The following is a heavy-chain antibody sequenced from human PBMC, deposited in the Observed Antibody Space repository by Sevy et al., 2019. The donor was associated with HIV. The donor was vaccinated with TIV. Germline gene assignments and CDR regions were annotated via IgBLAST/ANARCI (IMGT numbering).Heavy chain of an antibody. CDR3: ARDWPSLEYSSSSLTPGWFDP. CDR1: GFTFSSYG. V-gene: IGHV3-33*01. CDR2: IWYDGSNK. J-gene: IGHJ5*02. Sequence: GGSLRLSCAASGFTFSSYGMHWVRQAPGKGLEWVAVIWYDGSNKYYADSVKGRFTISRDNSKNTLYLQMNSLRAEDTAVYYCARDWPSLEYSSSSLTPGWFDPWGQGTLVTVSS. D-gene: IGHD6-6*01.